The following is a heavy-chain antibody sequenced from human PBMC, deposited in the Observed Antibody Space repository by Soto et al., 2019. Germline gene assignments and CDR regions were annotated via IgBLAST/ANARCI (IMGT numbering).Heavy chain of an antibody. CDR1: GGSISSGGYY. V-gene: IGHV4-31*03. J-gene: IGHJ6*02. Sequence: QMQLQESGPGLVKPSQTLSLTCTVSGGSISSGGYYWSWIRQLPGKGLEWMGYIYRSGNAYYNPSLECRLTISVDTSKNQFSLKLSSVTAADTAVYYCARKNDFSRSSFYYSGLDVWGHGTTVTVSS. D-gene: IGHD3-3*01. CDR3: ARKNDFSRSSFYYSGLDV. CDR2: IYRSGNA.